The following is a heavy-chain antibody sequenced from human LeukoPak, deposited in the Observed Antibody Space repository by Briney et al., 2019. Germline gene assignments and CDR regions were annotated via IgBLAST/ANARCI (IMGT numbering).Heavy chain of an antibody. CDR3: AKDIRVPAAGTKVDY. Sequence: GGSLRLSCAASGFTFSSYGMHWVRQAPGKGLEWVAFIRYDGSNKYYADSVKGRFTISRDNSKNTLYLQMNSLRAEDTAVYYCAKDIRVPAAGTKVDYWGQGTLVTVSS. J-gene: IGHJ4*02. D-gene: IGHD6-13*01. CDR2: IRYDGSNK. CDR1: GFTFSSYG. V-gene: IGHV3-30*02.